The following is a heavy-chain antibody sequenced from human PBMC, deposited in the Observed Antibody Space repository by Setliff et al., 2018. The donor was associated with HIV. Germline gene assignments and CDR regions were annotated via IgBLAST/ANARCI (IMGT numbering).Heavy chain of an antibody. J-gene: IGHJ3*02. Sequence: GGSLRLSCAASGFTFSNYVINWVRQAPGKGLELISGISGSGVNSYYADSVKGRFTISRHNSKNTLYLQLNSLRAEDTAVYYCARVSKSSPDAFDIWGQGTMVTVSS. CDR2: ISGSGVNS. CDR1: GFTFSNYV. D-gene: IGHD6-13*01. V-gene: IGHV3-23*01. CDR3: ARVSKSSPDAFDI.